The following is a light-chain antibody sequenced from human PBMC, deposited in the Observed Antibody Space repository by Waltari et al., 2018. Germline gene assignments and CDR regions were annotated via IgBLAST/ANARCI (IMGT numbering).Light chain of an antibody. Sequence: AIQLTQSPSSLSASVGDRVTMTCRASQAISRSVAWFQQKTGKVPKLLIFEASDLEDGVPSRFIGIGGGTRFTLTISSLQPEDFATYYCQHFYSYPSGFGQGTRLEIK. CDR3: QHFYSYPSG. J-gene: IGKJ5*01. CDR2: EAS. CDR1: QAISRS. V-gene: IGKV1-13*02.